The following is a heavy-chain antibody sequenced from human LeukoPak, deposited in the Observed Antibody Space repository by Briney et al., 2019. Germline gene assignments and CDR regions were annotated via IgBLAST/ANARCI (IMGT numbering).Heavy chain of an antibody. CDR1: GGSISSYY. Sequence: PSETLSLTCTVSGGSISSYYWSWIRQPAGKGLEWIGRIYTSGSTNYNPSLKSRVTMSVDTSKNQFSLKLSSVAAADTAVYYCARGGSGYYYRYYFDYWGQGTLVTVSS. D-gene: IGHD3-22*01. CDR3: ARGGSGYYYRYYFDY. CDR2: IYTSGST. J-gene: IGHJ4*02. V-gene: IGHV4-4*07.